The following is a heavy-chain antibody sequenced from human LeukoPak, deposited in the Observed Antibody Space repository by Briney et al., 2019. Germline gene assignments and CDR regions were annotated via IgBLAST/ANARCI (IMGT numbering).Heavy chain of an antibody. CDR1: GFTFSSYS. CDR2: ISSSSSTI. V-gene: IGHV3-48*01. D-gene: IGHD5-12*01. Sequence: AGGSLRLSCAASGFTFSSYSMNWVRQAPGKGLEWVSYISSSSSTIYYADSVKGRFTISRDNAKNSLYLQMNSLRAEDTAVYYCARGRRYSGYDAFGYWGQGTLVTVSS. CDR3: ARGRRYSGYDAFGY. J-gene: IGHJ4*02.